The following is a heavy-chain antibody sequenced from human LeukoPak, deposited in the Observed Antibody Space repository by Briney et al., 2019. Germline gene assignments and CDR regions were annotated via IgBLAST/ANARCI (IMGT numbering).Heavy chain of an antibody. CDR2: IYYSGST. J-gene: IGHJ6*03. CDR1: GGSISSYY. V-gene: IGHV4-59*01. D-gene: IGHD3-22*01. Sequence: SETLSLTCTVSGGSISSYYWSWIRQPPGKRLEWIGYIYYSGSTNYNPSLKSRVTISVDTSKNQFSLKLSSVTAADTAVYYCAGGDYYDSSGYYYMDVWGKGTTVTVSS. CDR3: AGGDYYDSSGYYYMDV.